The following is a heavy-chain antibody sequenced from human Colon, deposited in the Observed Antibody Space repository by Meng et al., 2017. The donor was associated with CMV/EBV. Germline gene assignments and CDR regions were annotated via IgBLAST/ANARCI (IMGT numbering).Heavy chain of an antibody. CDR3: ARERGGGFDP. CDR2: MSPKSGNT. Sequence: ASVTVSCKASGYSFSTYDMNWVRQATGQGLEWLGWMSPKSGNTGYAQKFQGRVAMTRNTSISTAYMELSSLTSEDTAVYYCARERGGGFDPWGQGTLVTVSS. J-gene: IGHJ5*02. D-gene: IGHD1-26*01. V-gene: IGHV1-8*01. CDR1: GYSFSTYD.